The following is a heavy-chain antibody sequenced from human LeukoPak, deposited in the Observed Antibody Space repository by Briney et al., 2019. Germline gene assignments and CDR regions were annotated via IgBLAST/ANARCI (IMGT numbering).Heavy chain of an antibody. J-gene: IGHJ4*02. CDR1: GSSFTSYW. D-gene: IGHD2-2*01. CDR3: ARLGDDCSSTSCPDY. V-gene: IGHV5-10-1*01. CDR2: IDPSDSYT. Sequence: GEPLKISCKGSGSSFTSYWISWVRQMPGKGLEWMGRIDPSDSYTNYSPSFQGHVTISADKSISTAYLQWSSLKASDTAMYYCARLGDDCSSTSCPDYWGQGTLVTVSS.